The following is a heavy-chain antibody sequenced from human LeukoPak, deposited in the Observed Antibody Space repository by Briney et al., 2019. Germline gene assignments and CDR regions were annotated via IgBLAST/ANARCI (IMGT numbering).Heavy chain of an antibody. CDR2: TYYRSKWYN. Sequence: SQTLSLTCAISGDSVSSNSAAWIWIRQSPSRGLEWLGRTYYRSKWYNDYAVSVKSRIAVNPDTSKNQFSLQLNSVTPEDTAVYYCARGRDMGHVFDYWGQGTLVTVSS. CDR1: GDSVSSNSAA. D-gene: IGHD2-15*01. CDR3: ARGRDMGHVFDY. V-gene: IGHV6-1*01. J-gene: IGHJ4*02.